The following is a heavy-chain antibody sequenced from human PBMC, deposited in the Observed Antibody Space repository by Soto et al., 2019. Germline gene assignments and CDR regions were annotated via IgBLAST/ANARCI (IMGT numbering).Heavy chain of an antibody. Sequence: QVQLQESGPGLVKPSQTLSLTCTVSGGSISSGGYYWSWIRQHPGKGLEWIGYIYYSGSTYYNPSLKCRVTISVDTSKNQCSLKLSSVTAADTAVYYCARVCGGDCHYGMDVWGQGTTVTVSS. J-gene: IGHJ6*02. D-gene: IGHD2-21*02. CDR3: ARVCGGDCHYGMDV. CDR1: GGSISSGGYY. CDR2: IYYSGST. V-gene: IGHV4-31*03.